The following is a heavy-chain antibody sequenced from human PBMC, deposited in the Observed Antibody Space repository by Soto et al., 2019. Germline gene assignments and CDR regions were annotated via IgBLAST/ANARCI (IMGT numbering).Heavy chain of an antibody. D-gene: IGHD4-4*01. V-gene: IGHV3-23*01. CDR3: AKDWVYYSNYDPTFDY. J-gene: IGHJ4*02. CDR2: ISGSGGST. CDR1: GFTFSSYA. Sequence: EVQLLESGGGLVQPGGSLRLSCAASGFTFSSYAMSWVRQAPGKGLEWVSAISGSGGSTYYADSVKGRFTISRDNSKNTLYLQMNSLRAEDTAVYYCAKDWVYYSNYDPTFDYWGQGTLVTVSS.